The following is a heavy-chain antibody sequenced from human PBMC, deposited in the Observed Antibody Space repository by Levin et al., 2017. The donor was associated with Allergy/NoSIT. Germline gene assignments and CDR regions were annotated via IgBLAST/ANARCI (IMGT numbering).Heavy chain of an antibody. Sequence: SETLSLTCTVSGGSISSYYWSWIRQPPGKGLEWIGYIYYSGSTNYNPSLKSRVTISVDTSKNQFSLKLSSVTAADTAVYYCARDMGIAAADGASIWFDPWGQGTLVTVSS. CDR3: ARDMGIAAADGASIWFDP. CDR1: GGSISSYY. V-gene: IGHV4-59*01. CDR2: IYYSGST. D-gene: IGHD6-13*01. J-gene: IGHJ5*02.